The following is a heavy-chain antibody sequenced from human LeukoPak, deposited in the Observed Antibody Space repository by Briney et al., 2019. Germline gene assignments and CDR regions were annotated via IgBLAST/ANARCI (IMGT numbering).Heavy chain of an antibody. Sequence: GASVKVSCKASGYTFTSCGISWVRQAPGQGLEWMGWISAYNGNTNYAQKLQGRVTMTTDASTSTAYMELRSLRSDDTAVYYCARAMAPHDNWFDPWGQGTLVTVSS. J-gene: IGHJ5*02. V-gene: IGHV1-18*01. CDR3: ARAMAPHDNWFDP. CDR2: ISAYNGNT. D-gene: IGHD3-10*01. CDR1: GYTFTSCG.